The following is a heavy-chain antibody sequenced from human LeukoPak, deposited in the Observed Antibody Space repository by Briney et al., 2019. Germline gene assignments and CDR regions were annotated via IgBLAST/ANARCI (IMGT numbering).Heavy chain of an antibody. J-gene: IGHJ4*02. Sequence: SETLSLTCTVSGGSISSSSYYWGWIRQPPGKGLEWIGSIYYSGSTYYNPSLKSRVTISVDTSKNQFSLKLSSVTAADTAVYYCASSYATYYYGSESYFPFDYWGQGTLVTVSS. V-gene: IGHV4-39*07. CDR2: IYYSGST. CDR3: ASSYATYYYGSESYFPFDY. CDR1: GGSISSSSYY. D-gene: IGHD3-10*01.